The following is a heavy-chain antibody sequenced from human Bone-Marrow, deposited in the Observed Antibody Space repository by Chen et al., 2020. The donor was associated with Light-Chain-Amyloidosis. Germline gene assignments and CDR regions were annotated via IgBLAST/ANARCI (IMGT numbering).Heavy chain of an antibody. J-gene: IGHJ4*02. V-gene: IGHV3-48*04. CDR2: ISSSGSTI. D-gene: IGHD3-22*01. CDR3: ARDRPRSYYDSSGYYDY. CDR1: GFTFSSNW. Sequence: EAQLVESGGGLVQPGGSLRLSCAASGFTFSSNWMSWIRQAPGKGLEWVSYISSSGSTIYYADSVKGRFTISRDNAKNSLYLQMNSLRAEDTAVYYCARDRPRSYYDSSGYYDYWGQGTLVTVSS.